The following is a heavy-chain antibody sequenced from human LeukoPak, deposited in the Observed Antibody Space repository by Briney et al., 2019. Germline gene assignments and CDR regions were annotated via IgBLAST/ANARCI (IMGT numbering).Heavy chain of an antibody. CDR3: ATYTHWVAGDV. J-gene: IGHJ6*02. CDR1: GFTSSSYS. D-gene: IGHD3-16*01. V-gene: IGHV3-21*01. Sequence: PGGSLRLSCAASGFTSSSYSMNWVRQAPGKGLEWVSSISSSSSYIYYADSVKARFTISRDNARNSLYLQMSSLRPEDTAVYYCATYTHWVAGDVWGQGTTVTVSS. CDR2: ISSSSSYI.